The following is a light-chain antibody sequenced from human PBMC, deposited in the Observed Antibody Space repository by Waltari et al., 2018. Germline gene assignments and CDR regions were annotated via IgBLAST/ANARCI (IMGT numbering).Light chain of an antibody. V-gene: IGKV1-13*02. CDR1: QGINSS. CDR2: DAS. J-gene: IGKJ5*01. CDR3: QQFKI. Sequence: AIQLTQSPSSLSASVGDRVTIACRASQGINSSLAWYQLKPGKAPKLLIYDASSLESGVPSRFSGSGSGTDFTLTISSLQPEDFAPYYCQQFKIFGQGTRLEIK.